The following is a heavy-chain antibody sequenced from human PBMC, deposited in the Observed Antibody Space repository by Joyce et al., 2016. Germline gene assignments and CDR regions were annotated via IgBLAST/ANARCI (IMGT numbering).Heavy chain of an antibody. CDR2: MNQDGSQK. CDR3: ARDQSYSDPYNWFDP. J-gene: IGHJ5*02. CDR1: GFTLSNSW. V-gene: IGHV3-7*01. Sequence: EVQLVESGGGLVQPGGSLRLSCIASGFTLSNSWMSWVRQAPGRGPEWVANMNQDGSQKHYVDSVRGRFTISRDDAKNSLYLQMNSLRAEDTALYYCARDQSYSDPYNWFDPWGQGTLVTVSS. D-gene: IGHD1-26*01.